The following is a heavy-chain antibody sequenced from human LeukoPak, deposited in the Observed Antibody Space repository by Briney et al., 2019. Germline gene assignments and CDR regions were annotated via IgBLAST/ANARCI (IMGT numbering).Heavy chain of an antibody. J-gene: IGHJ4*02. D-gene: IGHD1-20*01. V-gene: IGHV1-2*04. CDR3: ARDNWHGPYFDY. CDR2: INPKNGDT. CDR1: GYTFTDYY. Sequence: ASVKVSCKASGYTFTDYYIHWVRQAPGQGLEWVGWINPKNGDTNYEQRFQGWVTVTRDTSISTAYMELNRLTSHDTAVYYCARDNWHGPYFDYWGQGTLVTVSS.